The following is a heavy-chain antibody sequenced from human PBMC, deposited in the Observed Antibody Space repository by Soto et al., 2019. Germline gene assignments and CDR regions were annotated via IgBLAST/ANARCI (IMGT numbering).Heavy chain of an antibody. Sequence: QVQLEQSGAEVKKPGSSVKVSCKASGGTLTDHGVAWLRQAPGQGLEWMGGTIPVFNTAKYAKKFQARVTVTADKFTNIAYMELSSLRSEDTAFYFCARGVYGSGNYYTGPSAFDIWGQGTMVIVSS. J-gene: IGHJ3*02. CDR2: TIPVFNTA. D-gene: IGHD3-10*01. CDR1: GGTLTDHG. CDR3: ARGVYGSGNYYTGPSAFDI. V-gene: IGHV1-69*06.